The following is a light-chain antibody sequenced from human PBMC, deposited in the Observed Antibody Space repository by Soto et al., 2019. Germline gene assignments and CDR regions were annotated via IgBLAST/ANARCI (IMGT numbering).Light chain of an antibody. V-gene: IGKV1-5*01. CDR2: DAS. CDR1: QSISSW. Sequence: DIQMTQSPSTLSASVGDRVTITCRASQSISSWLAWYQQKPGKAPKLLIYDASSLESGVPSRFSGSGSGTEFTLTISSLQPDDFATYYCQQYNKAFGGGTKVDI. CDR3: QQYNKA. J-gene: IGKJ4*01.